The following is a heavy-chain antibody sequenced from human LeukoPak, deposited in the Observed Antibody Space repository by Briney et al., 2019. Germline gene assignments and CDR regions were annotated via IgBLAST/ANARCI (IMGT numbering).Heavy chain of an antibody. V-gene: IGHV4-61*02. D-gene: IGHD3-3*01. J-gene: IGHJ4*02. CDR2: IYTSGST. Sequence: SQTLSLTCTVSGGSISSGSYYWSWIRQPAGKGLEWIGRIYTSGSTNYNPSLKSRVTISVDTSKNQFSLKLSSVTAADTAVYYCARRVVDFWSGYTYYFDYWGQGTLVTVSS. CDR1: GGSISSGSYY. CDR3: ARRVVDFWSGYTYYFDY.